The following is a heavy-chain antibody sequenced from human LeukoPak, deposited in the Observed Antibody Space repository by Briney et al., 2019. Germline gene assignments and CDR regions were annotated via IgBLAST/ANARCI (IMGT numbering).Heavy chain of an antibody. V-gene: IGHV4-39*01. CDR1: GGSISSSSYY. J-gene: IGHJ5*02. CDR3: ARLARIAAAGARWFDP. Sequence: SETLSLTCTVSGGSISSSSYYWGWIRQPPGKGLEWIGSIYYSGSTYYNPSLKSRVTISVDTSKNQFSLKLSSVTAADTAVYYCARLARIAAAGARWFDPWGQGTLVTVSS. CDR2: IYYSGST. D-gene: IGHD6-13*01.